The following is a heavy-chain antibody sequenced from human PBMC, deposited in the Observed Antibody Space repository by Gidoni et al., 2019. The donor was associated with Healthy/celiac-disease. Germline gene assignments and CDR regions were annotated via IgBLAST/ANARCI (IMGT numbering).Heavy chain of an antibody. CDR2: IWYDGSNK. V-gene: IGHV3-33*01. CDR3: ARDPSDSGWYGGRGYYYYGMDV. D-gene: IGHD6-19*01. CDR1: GFTFSSYG. Sequence: QVQLVESGGGVVQPGRSLRLSCAASGFTFSSYGMHWVRQATGKGLEWVAVIWYDGSNKYYADSVKGRFTISRDNSKNTLYLQMNSLRAEDTAVYYCARDPSDSGWYGGRGYYYYGMDVWGQGTTVTVSS. J-gene: IGHJ6*02.